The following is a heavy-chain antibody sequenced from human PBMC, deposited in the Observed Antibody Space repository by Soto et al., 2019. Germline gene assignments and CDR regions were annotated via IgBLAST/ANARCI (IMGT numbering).Heavy chain of an antibody. Sequence: PGGSLRLACAASGFTFSNAWMNWVRQAPGKGLEWVGRIKSKTDGGTTDYAAPVKGRFTISRDDSKNTLYLQMNSLKTEDTAVYYCTTSGGAVAGNYYYYYYGMDVWGQGTTVTVSS. J-gene: IGHJ6*02. CDR2: IKSKTDGGTT. D-gene: IGHD6-19*01. CDR1: GFTFSNAW. CDR3: TTSGGAVAGNYYYYYYGMDV. V-gene: IGHV3-15*07.